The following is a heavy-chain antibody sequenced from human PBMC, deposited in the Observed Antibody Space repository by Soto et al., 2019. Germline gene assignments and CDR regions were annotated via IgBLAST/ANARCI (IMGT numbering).Heavy chain of an antibody. D-gene: IGHD4-4*01. V-gene: IGHV4-39*01. Sequence: QLQLQESGPGLVKPSETLSLTCSVSGGSISSRTFWWAWIRPPPGKGQERAGDMYYSGSSYSSPPPKCRVSLSVGTSKNQLSLKLNSVTAAGSAVYYCAGHHRDDYNYGGSGIFDYWGQGTLVSVSS. CDR3: AGHHRDDYNYGGSGIFDY. CDR2: MYYSGSS. J-gene: IGHJ4*02. CDR1: GGSISSRTFW.